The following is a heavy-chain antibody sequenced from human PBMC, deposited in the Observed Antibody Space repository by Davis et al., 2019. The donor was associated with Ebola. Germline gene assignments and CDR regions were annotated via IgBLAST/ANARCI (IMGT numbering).Heavy chain of an antibody. CDR2: IYYSGST. CDR3: ARRYADSSGYYFGY. J-gene: IGHJ4*02. V-gene: IGHV4-39*01. CDR1: GGSISSSSYH. D-gene: IGHD3-22*01. Sequence: SETLSLTCTVSGGSISSSSYHWGWIRQPPGKGLEWIGSIYYSGSTYYNPSLKSRVTISVDTSKNQFSLKLSSVTAADTAVYYCARRYADSSGYYFGYWGQGTLVTVSS.